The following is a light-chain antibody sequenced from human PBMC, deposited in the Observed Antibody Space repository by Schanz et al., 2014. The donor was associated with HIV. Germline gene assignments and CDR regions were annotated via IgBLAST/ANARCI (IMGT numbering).Light chain of an antibody. CDR3: ATWDTFLNGVV. Sequence: QSVLTQPPSVSAAPGQRVTISCSGSASNIGHNYVSWFQQFPGTTPKLLIYVTHQRPSEIPDRFSGSKTGTSATLAITGLQPEDEADYYCATWDTFLNGVVFGGGTKLTVL. CDR2: VTH. CDR1: ASNIGHNY. J-gene: IGLJ2*01. V-gene: IGLV1-51*01.